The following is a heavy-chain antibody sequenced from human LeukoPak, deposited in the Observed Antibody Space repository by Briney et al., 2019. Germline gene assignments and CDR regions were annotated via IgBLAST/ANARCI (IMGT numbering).Heavy chain of an antibody. CDR1: GGSISSGSYY. J-gene: IGHJ6*03. V-gene: IGHV4-61*02. CDR2: IYTSGST. D-gene: IGHD6-19*01. Sequence: SETLSLTCTVSGGSISSGSYYWSWIRQPAGKGLEWIGRIYTSGSTNYNPSLKSRVTISVDTSKNQFSLKLSSVTAADTAVYYCARLPIAVAGYYYYYMDVWGKGTTVTISS. CDR3: ARLPIAVAGYYYYYMDV.